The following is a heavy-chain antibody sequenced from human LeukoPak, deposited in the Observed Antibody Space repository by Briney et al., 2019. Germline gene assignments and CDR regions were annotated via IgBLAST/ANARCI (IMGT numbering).Heavy chain of an antibody. CDR1: GGSFSGYY. D-gene: IGHD1-14*01. V-gene: IGHV4-34*01. Sequence: SETLSLTCAVYGGSFSGYYWSWIRQSPGKGLEWIGEINHSGSTNYNPSLKSRVTISVDTSKNQFSLKLSSVTAADTAVYYCARRGLTFRSRWGYYYMDVWGKGTTVTISS. CDR3: ARRGLTFRSRWGYYYMDV. J-gene: IGHJ6*03. CDR2: INHSGST.